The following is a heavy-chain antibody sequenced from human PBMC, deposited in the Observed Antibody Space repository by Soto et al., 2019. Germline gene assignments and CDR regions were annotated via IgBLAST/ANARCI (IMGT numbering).Heavy chain of an antibody. J-gene: IGHJ6*02. CDR2: LSWNSGSI. CDR3: VKDIRDYSGLDV. V-gene: IGHV3-9*01. Sequence: GGSLRLSCAASGFTFDDYAMHWVRQAPGKGPEWVSGLSWNSGSIGYADSVKGRFAVSRDNAKNSLYLQMNSLRTEDTALYYCVKDIRDYSGLDVWGQGTTVTVSS. CDR1: GFTFDDYA.